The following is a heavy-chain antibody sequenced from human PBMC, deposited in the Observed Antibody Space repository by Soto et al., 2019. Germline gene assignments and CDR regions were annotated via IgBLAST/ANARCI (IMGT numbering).Heavy chain of an antibody. CDR3: ARATHQNWNQKPPYDY. V-gene: IGHV4-34*01. Sequence: SETLSLTCAVYGGSFSGYYWSWIRQPPGKGLEWIGEINHSGSTNYNPSLKSRVTISVDTSKNQFSLKLSSVTAADTAVYYCARATHQNWNQKPPYDYWGQGTLVTVSS. CDR1: GGSFSGYY. D-gene: IGHD1-1*01. J-gene: IGHJ4*02. CDR2: INHSGST.